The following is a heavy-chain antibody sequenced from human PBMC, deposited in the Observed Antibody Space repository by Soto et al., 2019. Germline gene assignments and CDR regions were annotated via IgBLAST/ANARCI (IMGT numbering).Heavy chain of an antibody. D-gene: IGHD1-7*01. CDR3: ASYNWNYWFDP. V-gene: IGHV4-61*08. CDR1: GDSVSSGDYY. Sequence: LSLTCTVSGDSVSSGDYYWSWTRQPPGKGLEWIGYIYYSGSTTYNPSLKSRVTISLDMSKNQFSLRLSSVTAADTAVYYCASYNWNYWFDPWGQGTLVTVSS. J-gene: IGHJ5*02. CDR2: IYYSGST.